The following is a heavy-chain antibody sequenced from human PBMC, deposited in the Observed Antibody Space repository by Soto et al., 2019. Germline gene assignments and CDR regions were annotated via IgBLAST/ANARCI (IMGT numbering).Heavy chain of an antibody. J-gene: IGHJ5*02. CDR1: GFTFDSYA. CDR2: ISGSGAMT. Sequence: GSLRLSCAASGFTFDSYAMTWVRLTPGKGLEWVSTISGSGAMTYHADSVKGRFTVSRDNSRNTLYLQMNGLSAEETAIYYCAKNFGYSYSYDVGGTWGQGTLVTVS. V-gene: IGHV3-23*01. D-gene: IGHD5-18*01. CDR3: AKNFGYSYSYDVGGT.